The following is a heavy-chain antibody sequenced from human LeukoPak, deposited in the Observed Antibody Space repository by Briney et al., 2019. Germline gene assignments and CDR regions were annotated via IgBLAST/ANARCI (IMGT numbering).Heavy chain of an antibody. D-gene: IGHD6-13*01. J-gene: IGHJ6*03. Sequence: GGSLRLSCAVSGFTFSSYWMSWVRQAPGKGLEWVANIKQDGSEKYYVDSVKGRFTISRDNAKNSLDLQMNSLSAEDTAVYYCARYGSSWYRTYYYYYYMDVWGKGTTATVSS. V-gene: IGHV3-7*01. CDR2: IKQDGSEK. CDR3: ARYGSSWYRTYYYYYYMDV. CDR1: GFTFSSYW.